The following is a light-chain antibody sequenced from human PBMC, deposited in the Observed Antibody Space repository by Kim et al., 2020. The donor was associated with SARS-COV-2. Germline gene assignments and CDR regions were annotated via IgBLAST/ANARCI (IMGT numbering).Light chain of an antibody. CDR1: NIGDKS. CDR3: QVWDSNSDHPV. V-gene: IGLV3-21*04. Sequence: PRQAARITCGGDNIGDKSVHWYRQRPGQAPILVIYYDTDRPSGIPERFSGSNSGNAATLTISRVEAGDEADYSCQVWDSNSDHPVFGGGSQLTVL. J-gene: IGLJ2*01. CDR2: YDT.